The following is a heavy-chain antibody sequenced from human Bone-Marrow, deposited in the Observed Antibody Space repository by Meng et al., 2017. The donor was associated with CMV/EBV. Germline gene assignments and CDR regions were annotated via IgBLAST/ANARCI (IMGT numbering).Heavy chain of an antibody. D-gene: IGHD6-19*01. J-gene: IGHJ5*02. CDR3: AKGGHDYSSGWYYFGSFDNWFDP. CDR2: ISYDGSNK. Sequence: MHWVRQAPGKGLGWVAVISYDGSNKYYADSVKGRFTISRDNSKNTLYLQMNSLRAEDTAVYYCAKGGHDYSSGWYYFGSFDNWFDPWGQGTLVTVSS. V-gene: IGHV3-30*18.